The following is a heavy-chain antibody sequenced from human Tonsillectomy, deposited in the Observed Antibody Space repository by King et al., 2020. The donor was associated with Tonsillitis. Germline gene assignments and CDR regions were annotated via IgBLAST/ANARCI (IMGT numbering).Heavy chain of an antibody. Sequence: VQLVESGAEVKKPGASVKVSCRASGYTFTSYGISWVRQAPGQGLEWMGWIDANNGNIKYAQKFQGRVTMTTDTSTSTAYMELRSLRSDDTAVYYCAREPRGYTGRPVDYWGQGTLVTVSS. CDR2: IDANNGNI. J-gene: IGHJ4*02. CDR3: AREPRGYTGRPVDY. CDR1: GYTFTSYG. D-gene: IGHD5-12*01. V-gene: IGHV1-18*04.